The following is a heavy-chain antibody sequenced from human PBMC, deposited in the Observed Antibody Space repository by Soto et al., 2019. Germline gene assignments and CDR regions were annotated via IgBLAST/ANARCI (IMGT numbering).Heavy chain of an antibody. J-gene: IGHJ6*02. Sequence: ASVKVSCKASGYTFTGYYMHWVRQAPGQGLEWMGWINPNSGGTNYAQKFQGWVTMTRDTSISTAYMELSRLRSDDTAVYYCAILGYCTNGVCLYGMDVWGQGTTVTVSS. CDR2: INPNSGGT. D-gene: IGHD2-8*01. V-gene: IGHV1-2*04. CDR3: AILGYCTNGVCLYGMDV. CDR1: GYTFTGYY.